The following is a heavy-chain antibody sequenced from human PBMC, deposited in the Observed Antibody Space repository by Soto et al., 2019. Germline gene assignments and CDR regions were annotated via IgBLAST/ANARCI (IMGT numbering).Heavy chain of an antibody. CDR1: GFIFSDYW. CDR2: IHSEGRSA. CDR3: ARESQVSTAGTLRPSDS. D-gene: IGHD6-25*01. Sequence: EVQLVESGGDLVQPGGSLSLSCAASGFIFSDYWMHWVRLAPGKGLVWVSRIHSEGRSATYADSVRGRFTNSRDNAKNTLPLQMKRLRVEDPAIYYGARESQVSTAGTLRPSDSWGPEPLVSVSS. J-gene: IGHJ4*02. V-gene: IGHV3-74*01.